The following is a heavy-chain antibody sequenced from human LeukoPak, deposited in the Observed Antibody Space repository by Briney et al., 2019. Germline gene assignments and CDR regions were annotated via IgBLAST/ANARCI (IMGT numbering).Heavy chain of an antibody. D-gene: IGHD3-10*02. CDR2: IKQDGTDK. CDR3: AELGITMIGGV. V-gene: IGHV3-7*01. CDR1: GGTFTSYW. J-gene: IGHJ6*04. Sequence: GGSLTLSCAAYGGTFTSYWMSWVRQAPGKGLEWVGNIKQDGTDKYYVDSVKGRFTISRDNDKTALYLQMNCLRAEDTAVYYCAELGITMIGGVWGKGTTVTISS.